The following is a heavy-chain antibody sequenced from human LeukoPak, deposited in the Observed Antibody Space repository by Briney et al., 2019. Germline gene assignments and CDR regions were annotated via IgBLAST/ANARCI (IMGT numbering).Heavy chain of an antibody. CDR2: IYPGDSDT. D-gene: IGHD2-21*02. Sequence: RGESLKISCKGSGYSFTSYWIGWVRQMPGKGLEWMGMIYPGDSDTRYSPSFQGQVTISADKSISTAYLQWSSLKASDTAMYYCARPSPYCGGDCYLGYWGQGTLVTVSS. CDR1: GYSFTSYW. J-gene: IGHJ4*02. V-gene: IGHV5-51*01. CDR3: ARPSPYCGGDCYLGY.